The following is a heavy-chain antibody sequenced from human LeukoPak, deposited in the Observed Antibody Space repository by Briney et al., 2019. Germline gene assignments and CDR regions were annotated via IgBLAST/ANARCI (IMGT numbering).Heavy chain of an antibody. D-gene: IGHD3-10*01. Sequence: SETLSLTCTVSGGSISGHFWSWIRQPPGKGLEWIVEINDNEITNSNPSLKGRVTVSVDTSKSQFSLNLSSVTAADTAVYYCARVGPGVLDYWGQGALVTVSS. V-gene: IGHV4-34*01. CDR3: ARVGPGVLDY. CDR2: INDNEIT. CDR1: GGSISGHF. J-gene: IGHJ4*02.